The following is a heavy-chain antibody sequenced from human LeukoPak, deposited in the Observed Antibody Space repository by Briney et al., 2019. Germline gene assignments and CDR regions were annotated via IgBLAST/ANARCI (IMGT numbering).Heavy chain of an antibody. V-gene: IGHV4-31*03. Sequence: SQALSLTCTVSGGSISSGGYYWSWIRQHPGKGLEWIGYIYYSGSTYYNPSLKSRVTISVDTSKNQFSLKLSSVTAADTAVYYCAREVTWGSVGAFDIWGQGTMVTVSS. J-gene: IGHJ3*02. CDR1: GGSISSGGYY. CDR3: AREVTWGSVGAFDI. CDR2: IYYSGST. D-gene: IGHD7-27*01.